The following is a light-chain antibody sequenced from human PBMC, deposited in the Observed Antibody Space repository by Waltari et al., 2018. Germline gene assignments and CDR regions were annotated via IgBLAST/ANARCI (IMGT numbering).Light chain of an antibody. CDR3: CSYVGGGTLV. CDR2: DDT. V-gene: IGLV2-23*01. J-gene: IGLJ2*01. CDR1: SSAVGGYNF. Sequence: QSALTQPASVSGSPGQSITISCMGTSSAVGGYNFVSWYQQHPGKAPKLMIYDDTQRPSGVSNRFSGSKSGNTASLTISGLQAEDEADYYCCSYVGGGTLVFGGGTNVTVL.